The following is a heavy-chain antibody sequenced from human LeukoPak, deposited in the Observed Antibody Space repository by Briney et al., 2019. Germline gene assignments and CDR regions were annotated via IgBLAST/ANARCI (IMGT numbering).Heavy chain of an antibody. CDR2: IYTSGST. Sequence: PSQTLSLTCTVSGGSISSGSYYWSWIRQPAGKGLEWIGRIYTSGSTNYNPSLKSRVTISVDTSKNQFSLKLSSVTAADTAVYYCARGEGYCSSTSCLNWFDPWGQGTLVTVSS. V-gene: IGHV4-61*02. CDR3: ARGEGYCSSTSCLNWFDP. D-gene: IGHD2-2*01. CDR1: GGSISSGSYY. J-gene: IGHJ5*02.